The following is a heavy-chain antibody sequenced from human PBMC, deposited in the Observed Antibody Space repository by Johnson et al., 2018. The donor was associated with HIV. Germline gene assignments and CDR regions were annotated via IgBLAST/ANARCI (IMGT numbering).Heavy chain of an antibody. CDR1: GFTFSNYG. CDR2: LRYDGDIT. D-gene: IGHD1-1*01. CDR3: AKGQRRGYPKDAWDI. J-gene: IGHJ3*02. Sequence: QMQLVESGGGVVQPGGSLRLSCAASGFTFSNYGMHWVRQAPGKRLEWVAFLRYDGDITYYIDSVKGRFTISRDDSKNTRYLQMNSLRTEGTAMSYCAKGQRRGYPKDAWDIWGRGTIVIVSS. V-gene: IGHV3-30*02.